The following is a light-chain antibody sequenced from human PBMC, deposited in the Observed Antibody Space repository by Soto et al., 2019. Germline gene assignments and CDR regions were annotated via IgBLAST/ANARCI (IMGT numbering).Light chain of an antibody. CDR2: EVT. J-gene: IGLJ3*02. Sequence: QSALTQPASVSGSPGQAITISCTGTSSDVGGYNYVSWFQQHPGEAPKLIIFEVTHRPSGISTRFSGSKSGNTASLTISDRQADDEALYYCSSYKFSTTLRVFGGGTKLTVL. CDR1: SSDVGGYNY. V-gene: IGLV2-14*01. CDR3: SSYKFSTTLRV.